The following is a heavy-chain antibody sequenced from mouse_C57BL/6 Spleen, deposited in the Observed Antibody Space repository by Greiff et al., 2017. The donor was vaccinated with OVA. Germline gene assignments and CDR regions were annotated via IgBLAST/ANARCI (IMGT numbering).Heavy chain of an antibody. J-gene: IGHJ4*01. D-gene: IGHD4-1*01. CDR1: GSTFTSYW. CDR2: IDPSDSYT. Sequence: QVQLQQPGAELVKPGASVKLSCKASGSTFTSYWMQWVKQRPGQGLEWIGEIDPSDSYTNYNQKFKGKATLTVDTSSSTAYMQLSSLTSEDSAVYYCRNWDPYYAMDYWGQGTSVTVSS. V-gene: IGHV1-50*01. CDR3: RNWDPYYAMDY.